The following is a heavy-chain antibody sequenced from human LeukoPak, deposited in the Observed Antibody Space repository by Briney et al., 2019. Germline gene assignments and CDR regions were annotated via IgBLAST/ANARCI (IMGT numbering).Heavy chain of an antibody. J-gene: IGHJ4*02. CDR2: IYYSGST. CDR1: GGSISSSSYY. V-gene: IGHV4-39*01. CDR3: ARKSTLIAASPYFDY. D-gene: IGHD6-6*01. Sequence: KPSETLSLTCTVSGGSISSSSYYWGWIRQPPGKGLEWIGSIYYSGSTYYNPSLKSRVTISVDTSKKQFSLKLSSVTAADTAVYYCARKSTLIAASPYFDYWGQGTLVTVSS.